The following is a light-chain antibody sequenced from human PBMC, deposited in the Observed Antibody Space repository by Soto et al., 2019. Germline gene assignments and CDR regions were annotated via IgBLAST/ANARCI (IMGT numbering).Light chain of an antibody. CDR1: QDVSRY. CDR3: QQLQRTPFT. V-gene: IGKV1-9*01. J-gene: IGKJ3*01. CDR2: GAS. Sequence: PLTQSPSSLSASVGDRVTITCRASQDVSRYLAWYQQKAGKAPKLLIYGASTLQSGVPSRFRGFGSGTEFTLTISSLQPEDFATYHCQQLQRTPFTFGPGTTVDV.